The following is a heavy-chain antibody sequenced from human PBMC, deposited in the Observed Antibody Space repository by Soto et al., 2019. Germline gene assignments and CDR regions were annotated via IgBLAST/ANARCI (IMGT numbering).Heavy chain of an antibody. CDR2: IYSTEST. J-gene: IGHJ4*02. CDR1: GGFIISGSYY. CDR3: ARSDSSGKTRYYFDH. D-gene: IGHD3-22*01. Sequence: SETLSLTCTVSGGFIISGSYYWSWIRQDPGKGLEWIGYIYSTESTNYNPSLKSRLSISVDMSASQFSLKLSSVTVADTAVYYCARSDSSGKTRYYFDHWGQGTLVTVS. V-gene: IGHV4-31*03.